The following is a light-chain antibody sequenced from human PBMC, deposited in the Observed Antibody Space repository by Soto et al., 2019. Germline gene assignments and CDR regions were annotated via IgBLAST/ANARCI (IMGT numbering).Light chain of an antibody. Sequence: DLHMTQSPSTLSASVGDRVTITCRASQSISSWLAWYQQKPGKAPKLLIYKASTLKSGVPSRFSGSGSGTEFTLTISSLQPDEFATYYCKHYNSYSEAVGQGNKVDIK. V-gene: IGKV1-5*03. CDR2: KAS. J-gene: IGKJ1*01. CDR1: QSISSW. CDR3: KHYNSYSEA.